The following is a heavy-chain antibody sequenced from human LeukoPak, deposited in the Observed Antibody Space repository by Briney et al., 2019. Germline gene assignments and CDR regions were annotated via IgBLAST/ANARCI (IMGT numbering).Heavy chain of an antibody. V-gene: IGHV1-8*01. CDR3: ASALYYVSSGYYADY. Sequence: ASVKVSCKASGYTFTRYDINWVRQATRQRLEWMGWTNPNSGNTGYAQKFQGRVPMTRNTSISTAYMELSSLRSEDTAVYYCASALYYVSSGYYADYWGQGTLVTVSS. CDR1: GYTFTRYD. CDR2: TNPNSGNT. J-gene: IGHJ4*02. D-gene: IGHD3-22*01.